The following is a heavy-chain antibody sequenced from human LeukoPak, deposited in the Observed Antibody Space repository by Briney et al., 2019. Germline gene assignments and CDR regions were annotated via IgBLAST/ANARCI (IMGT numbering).Heavy chain of an antibody. Sequence: SETLSLTCTVSGDSINSNSYYWGWIRQPPGKGLEWIGSIYYSGTTYYNPSLKSRVTISIDTSKNEFALKLSSVTAADTAVYYCARDRALYSSSGYSDYWGQGTLVTVSS. CDR2: IYYSGTT. J-gene: IGHJ4*02. CDR1: GDSINSNSYY. V-gene: IGHV4-39*06. D-gene: IGHD6-13*01. CDR3: ARDRALYSSSGYSDY.